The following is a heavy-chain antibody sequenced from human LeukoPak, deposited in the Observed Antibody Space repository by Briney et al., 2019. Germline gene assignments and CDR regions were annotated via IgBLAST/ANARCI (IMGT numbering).Heavy chain of an antibody. D-gene: IGHD3-9*01. CDR3: AREGEHYDILTGYYTLYYFDY. CDR1: GGTFTSYA. V-gene: IGHV1-46*03. CDR2: FNPSGGST. Sequence: ASVKLSCKASGGTFTSYAISWVRHAPGQGLEWMGIFNPSGGSTSYAQKFQGRVTMTRETYTSTVYMELSSLRSEDTAVYYCAREGEHYDILTGYYTLYYFDYWGQGTLVTVSS. J-gene: IGHJ4*02.